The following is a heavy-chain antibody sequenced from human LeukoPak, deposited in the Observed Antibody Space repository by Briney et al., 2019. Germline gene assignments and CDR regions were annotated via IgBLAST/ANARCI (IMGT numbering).Heavy chain of an antibody. Sequence: ASVKVSCKASGYTFTSYGISWMRQAPGQGLEWMGWISAYNGNTNYAQKLQGRVTMTTDTSTSTAYMELRSLRSDDTAVYYCARDRRGGSGSYRRFDYWGQGTLVTVSS. CDR3: ARDRRGGSGSYRRFDY. CDR1: GYTFTSYG. CDR2: ISAYNGNT. D-gene: IGHD3-10*01. V-gene: IGHV1-18*01. J-gene: IGHJ4*02.